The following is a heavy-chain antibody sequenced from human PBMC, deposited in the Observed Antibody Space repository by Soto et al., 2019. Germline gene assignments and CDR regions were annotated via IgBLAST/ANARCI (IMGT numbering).Heavy chain of an antibody. D-gene: IGHD3-22*01. Sequence: SETLSLTCAVSGDAISSNNWWTWVRQPPGKGPEWIGEIHHSGSTNYNPSLKSRVTISIDKSKNQFSLNLSSVTAAVTAMYYCATFRSGYYQTGAFDIWGQGTMVTVSS. V-gene: IGHV4-4*02. J-gene: IGHJ3*02. CDR3: ATFRSGYYQTGAFDI. CDR2: IHHSGST. CDR1: GDAISSNNW.